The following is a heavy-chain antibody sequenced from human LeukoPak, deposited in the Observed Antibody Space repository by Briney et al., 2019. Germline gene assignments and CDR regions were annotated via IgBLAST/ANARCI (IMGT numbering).Heavy chain of an antibody. Sequence: ASVKVSCKASGYTFTGYYMHWVRQAPGQGLEWMGWINPNSGGTNYAQKFQGRVTMTRDTSISTGYMELSRPRSDDTAVYYCARASSGWHFDYWGQGTLVTVSS. CDR1: GYTFTGYY. J-gene: IGHJ4*02. V-gene: IGHV1-2*02. CDR2: INPNSGGT. CDR3: ARASSGWHFDY. D-gene: IGHD6-19*01.